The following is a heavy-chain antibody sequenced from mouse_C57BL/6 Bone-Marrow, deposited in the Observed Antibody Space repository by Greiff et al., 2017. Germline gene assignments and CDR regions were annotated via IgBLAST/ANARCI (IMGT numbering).Heavy chain of an antibody. V-gene: IGHV2-2*01. Sequence: VQLQQSGPGLVQPSQSLSITCTVSGFSLTSYGVHWVRQSPGQGLEWLGVIWSGGSTDYNAAFISRLSISKDNSKSQVFFKMNSLQADDTAIYYCARGEYYYGSRNWYFDVWGTGTTVTVSS. CDR3: ARGEYYYGSRNWYFDV. CDR1: GFSLTSYG. J-gene: IGHJ1*03. CDR2: IWSGGST. D-gene: IGHD1-1*01.